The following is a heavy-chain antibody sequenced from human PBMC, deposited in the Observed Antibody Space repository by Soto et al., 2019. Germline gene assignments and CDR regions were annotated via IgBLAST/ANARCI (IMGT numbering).Heavy chain of an antibody. D-gene: IGHD1-26*01. V-gene: IGHV3-30*18. CDR1: GFTFTDYG. CDR2: IVYDGSNT. Sequence: QVQLVESGGGVVQPGRSMRLSCAVSGFTFTDYGMHWVRQAPGKGLEWVAVIVYDGSNTYYADSVKGRFTISRDNSKNTLYLQMNSLRPEDTAVYYCAKPQPTIVGFYTFESWGQGTLVTVSS. J-gene: IGHJ4*02. CDR3: AKPQPTIVGFYTFES.